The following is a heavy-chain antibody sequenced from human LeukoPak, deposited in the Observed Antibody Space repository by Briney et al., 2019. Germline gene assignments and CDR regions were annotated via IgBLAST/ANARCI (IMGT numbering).Heavy chain of an antibody. CDR3: ARGYSSSWYEDWFDP. D-gene: IGHD6-13*01. J-gene: IGHJ5*02. CDR1: GGSFSGYY. CDR2: INHSGST. V-gene: IGHV4-34*01. Sequence: SETLSLTCAVYGGSFSGYYWSWVRQPPGKGLEWIGEINHSGSTNYNPSLKSRVTISVDTSKNQFSLKLSSVTAADTAVYYCARGYSSSWYEDWFDPWGQGTLVTVSS.